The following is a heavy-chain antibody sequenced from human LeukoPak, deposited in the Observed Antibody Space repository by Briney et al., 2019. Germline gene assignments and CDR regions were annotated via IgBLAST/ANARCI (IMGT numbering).Heavy chain of an antibody. CDR1: GDSVSSNSAA. CDR2: TYYRSKWYN. Sequence: SQTLSLTYAISGDSVSSNSAAWSWIRLSPSRGLEWLGRTYYRSKWYNDYADCVRSRITTNPDTSKNLFSLQPNSVTPEDTAEYYCATTVETGDAFDIWGPGTRVTVSS. J-gene: IGHJ3*02. D-gene: IGHD1-1*01. CDR3: ATTVETGDAFDI. V-gene: IGHV6-1*01.